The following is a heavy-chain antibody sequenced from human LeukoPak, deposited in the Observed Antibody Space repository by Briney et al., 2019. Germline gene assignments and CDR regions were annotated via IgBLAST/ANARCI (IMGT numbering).Heavy chain of an antibody. J-gene: IGHJ5*02. CDR2: ISAYNGNT. Sequence: ASVKVSCKVSRYTLTELSMHWVRQAPGQGLEWMGWISAYNGNTNYAQKLQGRVTMTTDTSTSTAYMELRSLRSDDTAVYYCARIFLSVVAPKRWFDPWGQGTLVTVSS. CDR1: RYTLTELS. V-gene: IGHV1-18*01. D-gene: IGHD4-23*01. CDR3: ARIFLSVVAPKRWFDP.